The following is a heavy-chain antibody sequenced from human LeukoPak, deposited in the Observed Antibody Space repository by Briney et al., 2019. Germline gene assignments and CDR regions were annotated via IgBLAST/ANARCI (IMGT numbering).Heavy chain of an antibody. J-gene: IGHJ5*02. CDR1: DYSLSSGFH. D-gene: IGHD6-13*01. Sequence: PSETLSLTCTVSDYSLSSGFHWSWIRQPPGKGLEWIGEINHSGSTNYNPSLKSRVTISVDTSKNQFSLKLSSVTAADTAVYYCARRGPPYSSTLIDRNWFDPWGQGTLVTVSS. CDR3: ARRGPPYSSTLIDRNWFDP. CDR2: INHSGST. V-gene: IGHV4-34*01.